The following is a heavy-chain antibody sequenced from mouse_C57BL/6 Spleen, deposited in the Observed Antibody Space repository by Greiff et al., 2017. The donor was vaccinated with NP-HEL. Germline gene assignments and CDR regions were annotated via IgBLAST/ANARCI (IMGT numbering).Heavy chain of an antibody. D-gene: IGHD2-4*01. CDR1: GYSITSGYY. CDR2: ISYDGSN. J-gene: IGHJ2*01. V-gene: IGHV3-6*01. CDR3: AKAYDYDVFDY. Sequence: EVKLMESGPGLVKPSQSLSLTCSVTGYSITSGYYWNWIRQFPGNKLEWMGYISYDGSNNYNPSLKNRISITRDTSKNQFFLKLNSVTTEDTATYYCAKAYDYDVFDYWGQGTTLTVSS.